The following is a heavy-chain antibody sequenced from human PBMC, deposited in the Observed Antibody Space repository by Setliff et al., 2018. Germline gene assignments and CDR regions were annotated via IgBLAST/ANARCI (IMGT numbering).Heavy chain of an antibody. J-gene: IGHJ4*02. Sequence: GGSLRLSCAASGFTFNTYWMHWVRQAPGKGLVWFSHINSDGSGTSYADSVKGRFTISRDNAKNTLYLQMNSLRAEDTAVYYCARSETCHSTHCSPYDYWGQGTPVTVSS. D-gene: IGHD2-2*01. V-gene: IGHV3-74*01. CDR2: INSDGSGT. CDR3: ARSETCHSTHCSPYDY. CDR1: GFTFNTYW.